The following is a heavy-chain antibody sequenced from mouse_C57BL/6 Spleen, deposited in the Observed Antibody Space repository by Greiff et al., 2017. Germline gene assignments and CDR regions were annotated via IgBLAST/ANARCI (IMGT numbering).Heavy chain of an antibody. Sequence: QVQLQQSGAELVRPGTSVKVSCKAAGYAFTNYLIEWVKQRPGQGLEWIGVINPGSGGTNYNEKFKGKATLTADKSSSTAYMQFSSLTSEDSAVDFCARDQGTTGFDYWGQGTTLTVSS. V-gene: IGHV1-54*01. CDR2: INPGSGGT. D-gene: IGHD1-1*01. CDR1: GYAFTNYL. CDR3: ARDQGTTGFDY. J-gene: IGHJ2*01.